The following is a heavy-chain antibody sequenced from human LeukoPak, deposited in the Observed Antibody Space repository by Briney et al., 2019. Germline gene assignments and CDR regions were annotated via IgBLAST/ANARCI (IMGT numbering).Heavy chain of an antibody. CDR3: ASWDYDSPLPVDY. Sequence: ASVKVSCKASGYTFTSYAMHWVRQAPGQRLEWMGWINAGNGNTKYSQKFQGRVTITRDTSASTAYTELSSLRSEDTAVYYCASWDYDSPLPVDYWGQGTLVTVSS. CDR1: GYTFTSYA. CDR2: INAGNGNT. J-gene: IGHJ4*02. D-gene: IGHD3-22*01. V-gene: IGHV1-3*01.